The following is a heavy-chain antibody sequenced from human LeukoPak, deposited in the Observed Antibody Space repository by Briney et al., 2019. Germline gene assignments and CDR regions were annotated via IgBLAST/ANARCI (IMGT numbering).Heavy chain of an antibody. CDR1: GGSINSGGYS. D-gene: IGHD4-17*01. J-gene: IGHJ2*01. CDR2: IYHTESS. V-gene: IGHV4-30-2*01. CDR3: AREYYGAYTYRYFDL. Sequence: SQTLSLTCAVSGGSINSGGYSWSWIRQPPGKGLEWIGNIYHTESSYYNPSLKSRVIMSIDRSKNQFSLQLSSVTAADTAVYYCAREYYGAYTYRYFDLWGRGTLVSVSS.